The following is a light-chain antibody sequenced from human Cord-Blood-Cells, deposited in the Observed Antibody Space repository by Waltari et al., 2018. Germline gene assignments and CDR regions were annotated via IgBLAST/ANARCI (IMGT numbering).Light chain of an antibody. J-gene: IGLJ1*01. Sequence: QSALTQPASVSGSPGQSITISCPGTSSHVGGYNYVSWYQQHPGKAPKLMIYDVSNRPSGVSNRFAGSKSGNTASLTISGLQAEDEADYYCSSYTSSNPYVFGTGTKVTVL. CDR3: SSYTSSNPYV. V-gene: IGLV2-14*03. CDR2: DVS. CDR1: SSHVGGYNY.